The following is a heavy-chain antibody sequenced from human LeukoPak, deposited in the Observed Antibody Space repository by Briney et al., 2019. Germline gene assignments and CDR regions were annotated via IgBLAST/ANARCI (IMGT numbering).Heavy chain of an antibody. D-gene: IGHD1-26*01. V-gene: IGHV3-64D*09. Sequence: TGGSLRLSCAASGFTFSRYAMHWVRQAPGKGLEYVSGINDNGGRTHYGDSVKGRFNISRDNSKNTLHLQMSTLRAEDTALYYCVKDVGGSYAFDYWGQGILVTVAS. J-gene: IGHJ4*02. CDR3: VKDVGGSYAFDY. CDR1: GFTFSRYA. CDR2: INDNGGRT.